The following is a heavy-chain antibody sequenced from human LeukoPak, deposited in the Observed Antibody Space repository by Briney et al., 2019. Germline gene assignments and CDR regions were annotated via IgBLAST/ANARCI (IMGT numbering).Heavy chain of an antibody. J-gene: IGHJ3*02. CDR2: ISYDGSNK. D-gene: IGHD1-1*01. CDR3: AKGWKYVDI. CDR1: GFTFSSYG. Sequence: GGSLRLSCAASGFTFSSYGMHWVRQAPGKGLEWVAVISYDGSNKYYADSVKGRFTISRGNSKNTLYLQLDSLRAEDTAVYYCAKGWKYVDIWGQGTMITVSS. V-gene: IGHV3-30*18.